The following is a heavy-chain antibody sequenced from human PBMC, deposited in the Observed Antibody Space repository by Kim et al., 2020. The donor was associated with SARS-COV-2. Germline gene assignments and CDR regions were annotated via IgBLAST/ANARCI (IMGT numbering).Heavy chain of an antibody. Sequence: YVDSVKGRFTISKDNPKNTLNLQMNSLRAEDTAVYFCALRIAVAGTIDYWGQGALVTVSS. J-gene: IGHJ4*02. CDR3: ALRIAVAGTIDY. V-gene: IGHV3-23*01. D-gene: IGHD6-19*01.